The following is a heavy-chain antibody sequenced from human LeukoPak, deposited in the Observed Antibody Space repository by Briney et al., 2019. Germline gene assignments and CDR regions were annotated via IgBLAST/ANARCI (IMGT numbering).Heavy chain of an antibody. CDR1: GGSFSGYY. Sequence: SETLSLTCAVYGGSFSGYYWSWIRQPPGKGLEWIGEINHSGSTNYNPSLKSRVTISVDTYKNQFSLKLSSVTAADTAVYYCARKLRGYFDYWGQGTLVTVSS. CDR3: ARKLRGYFDY. D-gene: IGHD3-10*01. CDR2: INHSGST. J-gene: IGHJ4*02. V-gene: IGHV4-34*01.